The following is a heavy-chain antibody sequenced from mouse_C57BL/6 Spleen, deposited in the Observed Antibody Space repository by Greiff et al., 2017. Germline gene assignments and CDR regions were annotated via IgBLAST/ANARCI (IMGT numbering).Heavy chain of an antibody. Sequence: EVKLVESGGDLVKPGGSLKLSCAASGFTFSSYGMSWVRQTPDKRLEWVATISSGGSYTYYPDSVKGRFTISRDNAKNTLYLQMSSPKSEDTAMYYCARHDGYYVGAYWGQGTLVTVSA. CDR3: ARHDGYYVGAY. CDR1: GFTFSSYG. CDR2: ISSGGSYT. J-gene: IGHJ3*01. V-gene: IGHV5-6*01. D-gene: IGHD2-3*01.